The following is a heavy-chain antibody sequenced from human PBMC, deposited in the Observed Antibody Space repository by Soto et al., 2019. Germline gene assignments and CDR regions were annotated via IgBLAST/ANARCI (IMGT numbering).Heavy chain of an antibody. D-gene: IGHD5-12*01. CDR1: GFTFSSYG. CDR2: ISYDGSNK. Sequence: QVQLVESGGGVVQPGRSLRLSCAASGFTFSSYGMHWVRQAPGKGLEWVAVISYDGSNKYYADSVKGRFTISRDNSKNTLYLQMNSLRAEDTAVYYCAKDRDIVAGGMDVWGQGTTVTVSS. J-gene: IGHJ6*02. CDR3: AKDRDIVAGGMDV. V-gene: IGHV3-30*18.